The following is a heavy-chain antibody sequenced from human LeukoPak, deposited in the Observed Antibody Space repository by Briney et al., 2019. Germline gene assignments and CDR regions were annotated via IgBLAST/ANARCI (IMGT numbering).Heavy chain of an antibody. CDR1: GFTFSSYA. Sequence: GGSLRPSCAASGFTFSSYAMHWVRQAPGKGLEYVSAINSNGGRTYYANSVKGRFTISRDNSKNTLYLQMGSLRAEDMAVYYCARDAEVSHYYYYYMDVWGKGTTVTVSS. D-gene: IGHD4-23*01. CDR3: ARDAEVSHYYYYYMDV. CDR2: INSNGGRT. J-gene: IGHJ6*03. V-gene: IGHV3-64*01.